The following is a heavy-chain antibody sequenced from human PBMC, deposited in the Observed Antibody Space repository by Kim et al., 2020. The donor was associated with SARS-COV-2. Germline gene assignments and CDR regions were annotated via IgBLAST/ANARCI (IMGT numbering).Heavy chain of an antibody. D-gene: IGHD4-17*01. CDR3: ARAPLTTVVTPFDY. CDR1: GLTFSSYG. CDR2: IWYDGSNK. Sequence: GGSLRLSCAASGLTFSSYGMHWVRQAPGKGLEWVAVIWYDGSNKYYADSVKGRFTISRDNSKNTLYLQMHSRRAEDTAVYYCARAPLTTVVTPFDYWGQGPRVPVPP. V-gene: IGHV3-33*01. J-gene: IGHJ4*02.